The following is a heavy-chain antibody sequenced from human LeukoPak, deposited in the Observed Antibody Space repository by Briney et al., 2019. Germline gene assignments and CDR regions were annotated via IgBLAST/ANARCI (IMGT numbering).Heavy chain of an antibody. Sequence: ASVKVSCKASGYTFTDYYMHWVRQAPGQGLEWMGWINPNSGGTNYAREFQGWVTMTRDTSISTVYMELSRLRSDDTAMYYCAREGPTVTTGSFDYWGQGTLVTVSS. CDR1: GYTFTDYY. J-gene: IGHJ4*02. CDR3: AREGPTVTTGSFDY. V-gene: IGHV1-2*04. CDR2: INPNSGGT. D-gene: IGHD4-17*01.